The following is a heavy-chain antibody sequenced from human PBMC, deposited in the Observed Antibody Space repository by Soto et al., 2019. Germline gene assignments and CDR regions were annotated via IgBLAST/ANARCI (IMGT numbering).Heavy chain of an antibody. Sequence: QVQLVQSGAEEKKPGASVKVSCKGSGYSFSEYGMHWVRQAPGQRPEWMAWINAGNDETNYAQSFQGRVTITRDTSATTVYMELSSLKSEDTAVYYCARDWLTTSLDYWGQGTLVTVSS. V-gene: IGHV1-3*05. CDR1: GYSFSEYG. CDR3: ARDWLTTSLDY. D-gene: IGHD4-4*01. J-gene: IGHJ4*02. CDR2: INAGNDET.